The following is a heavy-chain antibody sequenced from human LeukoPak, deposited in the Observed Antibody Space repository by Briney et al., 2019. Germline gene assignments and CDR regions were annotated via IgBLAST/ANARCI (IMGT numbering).Heavy chain of an antibody. J-gene: IGHJ4*02. Sequence: SETLSLTCTVSGGSISSGGYYWGWIRQHPGKGLEWIGYFYYSGSTYYNPSLKSRVTISVDTSKKQFSLKLSSVTAADTAVYYCARGLTGSGWYPLFDYWGQGTLVTVSS. V-gene: IGHV4-31*03. CDR2: FYYSGST. D-gene: IGHD6-19*01. CDR1: GGSISSGGYY. CDR3: ARGLTGSGWYPLFDY.